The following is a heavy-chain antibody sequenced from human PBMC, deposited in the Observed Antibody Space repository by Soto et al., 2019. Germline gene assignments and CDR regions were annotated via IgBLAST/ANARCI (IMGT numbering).Heavy chain of an antibody. CDR2: ISYDGSNK. D-gene: IGHD6-13*01. V-gene: IGHV3-30-3*01. CDR3: ASRHSSSWYYVDK. J-gene: IGHJ4*02. Sequence: QVQLVESGGGVVQPGRSLRLSCAASGFTFSTYAMHWVRQAAGKGLEWMAVISYDGSNKYYADSVKGRFTISRDNSKNTLYLEMNSLRAEDTAVYYCASRHSSSWYYVDKWGQGTLVTVSS. CDR1: GFTFSTYA.